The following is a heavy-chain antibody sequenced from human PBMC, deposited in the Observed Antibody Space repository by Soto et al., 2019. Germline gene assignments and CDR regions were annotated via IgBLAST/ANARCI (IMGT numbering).Heavy chain of an antibody. CDR1: GLNVSSNY. V-gene: IGHV3-53*01. Sequence: GGSLRLSCAASGLNVSSNYMSWVRQAPGKGLEWVSIIYSGGYTYYADSVKGRFTISRDNSKNTLFLRMNSLRAEDTAVYYCARDNGLNGMDVWGQGTTVTVS. CDR3: ARDNGLNGMDV. J-gene: IGHJ6*02. CDR2: IYSGGYT.